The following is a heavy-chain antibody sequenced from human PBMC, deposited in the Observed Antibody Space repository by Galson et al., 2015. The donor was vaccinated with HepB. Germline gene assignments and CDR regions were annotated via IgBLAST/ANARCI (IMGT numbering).Heavy chain of an antibody. CDR3: AREVGDGYDYYFDS. CDR1: GLTFSTYA. CDR2: ISYDGSSE. D-gene: IGHD5-24*01. Sequence: SLRLSCAASGLTFSTYAMHWVRQAPGKGLEWVAVISYDGSSEYFADSVKGRFTISRDNSKNTLYLQMNSLRAEDTAVYYCAREVGDGYDYYFDSWGQGTLVTVSS. J-gene: IGHJ4*02. V-gene: IGHV3-30*14.